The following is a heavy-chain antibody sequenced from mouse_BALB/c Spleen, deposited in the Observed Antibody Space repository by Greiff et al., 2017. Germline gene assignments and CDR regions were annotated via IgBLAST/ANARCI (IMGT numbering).Heavy chain of an antibody. CDR2: IYPGGGYT. D-gene: IGHD2-2*01. Sequence: QVQLKESGAELVRPGTSVKISCKASGYTFTNYWLGWVKQRPGHGLEWIGDIYPGGGYTNYNETFKGKATLTADTSSSTAYMQLSSLTSEDSAVYFCARDGYDGNYDAMDYWGQGTSVTVSS. V-gene: IGHV1-63*02. CDR1: GYTFTNYW. J-gene: IGHJ4*01. CDR3: ARDGYDGNYDAMDY.